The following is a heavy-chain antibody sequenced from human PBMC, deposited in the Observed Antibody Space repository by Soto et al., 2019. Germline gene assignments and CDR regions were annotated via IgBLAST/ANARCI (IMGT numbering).Heavy chain of an antibody. CDR2: IYYSGST. Sequence: PSETLSLTCTVSGGSISSGGYYWSWIRQHPGKGLEWIGYIYYSGSTYYNPSLKSRVTISVDTSKNQFSLKLSSVTAADTAVYYCARDTYYYDSSGLSLWGQGTMVTGS. D-gene: IGHD3-22*01. J-gene: IGHJ3*01. CDR1: GGSISSGGYY. V-gene: IGHV4-31*03. CDR3: ARDTYYYDSSGLSL.